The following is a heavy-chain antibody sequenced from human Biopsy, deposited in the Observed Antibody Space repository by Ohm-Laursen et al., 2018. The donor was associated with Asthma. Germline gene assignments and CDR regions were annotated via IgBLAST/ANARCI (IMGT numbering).Heavy chain of an antibody. J-gene: IGHJ6*02. CDR1: GGTFSSYA. D-gene: IGHD5-12*01. Sequence: SSVKVSCKASGGTFSSYAISWVRQAPGQGLEWMGGLIPVLGTPDHAQMFEGRVTITADESTSTAYMELSSLSSEDTAVYYCVRGYSGSDRIVYYYSGLEVWGQGTTVTVSS. CDR3: VRGYSGSDRIVYYYSGLEV. CDR2: LIPVLGTP. V-gene: IGHV1-69*01.